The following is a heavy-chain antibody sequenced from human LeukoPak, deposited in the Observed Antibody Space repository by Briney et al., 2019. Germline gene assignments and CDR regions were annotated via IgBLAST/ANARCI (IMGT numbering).Heavy chain of an antibody. Sequence: PSETLSLTCTVSGGSISSYYWSWIRQPAGKGLEWIGYIYYSGSTNYNPSLKSRVTISVDTSKNQFSLKLSSVTAADTAVYYCAREVFDEGATTYNWFDPWGQGTLVTVSS. V-gene: IGHV4-59*01. D-gene: IGHD1-26*01. CDR1: GGSISSYY. CDR3: AREVFDEGATTYNWFDP. CDR2: IYYSGST. J-gene: IGHJ5*02.